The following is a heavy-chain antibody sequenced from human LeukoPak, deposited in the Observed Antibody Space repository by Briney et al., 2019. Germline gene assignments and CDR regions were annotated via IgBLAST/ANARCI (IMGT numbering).Heavy chain of an antibody. D-gene: IGHD3-3*02. CDR3: ARFTPRLSREKFDY. J-gene: IGHJ4*02. Sequence: ASVKVSCKTSGYTFSAFYMHWVRQAPGQGLEWMGWISPYIGNTYYSQKLQGRVTMTTDTSTTTAYMELRSLRSDDTDVYYCARFTPRLSREKFDYWGQGTLVTVSS. CDR2: ISPYIGNT. V-gene: IGHV1-18*01. CDR1: GYTFSAFY.